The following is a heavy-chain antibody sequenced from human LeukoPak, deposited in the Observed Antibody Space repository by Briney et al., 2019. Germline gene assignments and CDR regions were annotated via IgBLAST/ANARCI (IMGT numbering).Heavy chain of an antibody. Sequence: SETLSLTCTVSGGSISSYYWSWIRQPPGKGLEWIGYIYYSGSTNYNPSLKSRVTISVDTSKNQFSLKLSSVTAADTAVYYCARQDDGYRGPTYFDSWGQGTLVTVSS. J-gene: IGHJ4*02. CDR1: GGSISSYY. CDR3: ARQDDGYRGPTYFDS. CDR2: IYYSGST. V-gene: IGHV4-59*08. D-gene: IGHD5-24*01.